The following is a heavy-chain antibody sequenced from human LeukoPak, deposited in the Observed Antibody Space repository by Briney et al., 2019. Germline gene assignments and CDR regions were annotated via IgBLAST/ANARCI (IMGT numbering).Heavy chain of an antibody. CDR3: ARVAGSIDY. V-gene: IGHV1-8*03. CDR2: TNPNSGYT. CDR1: GYTFTSYD. D-gene: IGHD6-19*01. J-gene: IGHJ4*02. Sequence: GASVTVSCKASGYTFTSYDINWVRQATGQGLEWMGWTNPNSGYTGYAQKFQGRVTITRNTAISTAYMELSSLRSEDTAVYYCARVAGSIDYWGQGTLVTVSS.